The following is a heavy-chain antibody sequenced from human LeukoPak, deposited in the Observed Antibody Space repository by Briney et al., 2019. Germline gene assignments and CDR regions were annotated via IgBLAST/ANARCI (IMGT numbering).Heavy chain of an antibody. Sequence: GASVKVSCKASGYTFSGFYINWVRQAPGQGLEWMGWINPENGDTHYAQDFLGRVTMTRDTSISTAYMELSRLTSDDTAVYYCARDGRLRNGYDNFYIWGQGTLVTVSS. D-gene: IGHD5-18*01. CDR2: INPENGDT. V-gene: IGHV1-2*02. CDR1: GYTFSGFY. J-gene: IGHJ4*02. CDR3: ARDGRLRNGYDNFYI.